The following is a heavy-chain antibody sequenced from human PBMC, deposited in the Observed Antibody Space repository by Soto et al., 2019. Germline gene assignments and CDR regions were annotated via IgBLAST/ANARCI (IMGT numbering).Heavy chain of an antibody. D-gene: IGHD3-22*01. Sequence: GGSLRLSCAASGFTFSSYAMSWVRQAPGKGLEWVSAISGSGGSTYYADSVKGRFTISRDNSKNTLYLQMNSLRAEDTAVYYCAKGGEVWDYYDSSGYLRGMDVWGQGTTVTVSS. CDR2: ISGSGGST. V-gene: IGHV3-23*01. J-gene: IGHJ6*02. CDR3: AKGGEVWDYYDSSGYLRGMDV. CDR1: GFTFSSYA.